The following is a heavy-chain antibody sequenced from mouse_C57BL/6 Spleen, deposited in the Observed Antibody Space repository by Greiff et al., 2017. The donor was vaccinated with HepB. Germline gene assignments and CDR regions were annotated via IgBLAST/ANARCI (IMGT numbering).Heavy chain of an antibody. Sequence: EVKVVESGGGLVQPKGSLKLSCAASGFTFNTYAMHWVRQAPGKGLEWVARIRSKSSNYATYYADSVKDRFTISSDDSQSMLYLQMNNLKTEDTAMYYCVRGIYYYGSSPLYAMDDWGQGTSVTVSS. CDR3: VRGIYYYGSSPLYAMDD. CDR2: IRSKSSNYAT. D-gene: IGHD1-1*01. J-gene: IGHJ4*01. V-gene: IGHV10-3*01. CDR1: GFTFNTYA.